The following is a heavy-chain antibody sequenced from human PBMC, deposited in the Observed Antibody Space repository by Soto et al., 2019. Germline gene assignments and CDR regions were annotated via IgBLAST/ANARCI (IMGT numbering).Heavy chain of an antibody. CDR1: GFSLSTSGVG. Sequence: QITLKESGPTLVKPTQTLTLTCTFSGFSLSTSGVGVGWIRQPPGKALEWLALIYWDDDKRYSPSLKSRLTLIKDTSNTRVVLTMTNMDPVDTATYSCAHRLVTPYGMDVWGQGTTVTVSS. D-gene: IGHD5-18*01. CDR2: IYWDDDK. V-gene: IGHV2-5*02. CDR3: AHRLVTPYGMDV. J-gene: IGHJ6*02.